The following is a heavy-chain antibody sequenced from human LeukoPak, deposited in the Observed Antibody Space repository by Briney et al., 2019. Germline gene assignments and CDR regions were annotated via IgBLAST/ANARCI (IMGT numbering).Heavy chain of an antibody. CDR3: AKDPADIVATIWDDY. D-gene: IGHD5-12*01. Sequence: QTGGSLRLSCAASGFTFSSYAMSWVRRAPGRGLEWVSAISGSGGSTYYANSVKGRFTISRDNSKNTLYLQMNSLRAEDTAVYYCAKDPADIVATIWDDYWGQGTLVTVSS. CDR1: GFTFSSYA. CDR2: ISGSGGST. J-gene: IGHJ4*02. V-gene: IGHV3-23*01.